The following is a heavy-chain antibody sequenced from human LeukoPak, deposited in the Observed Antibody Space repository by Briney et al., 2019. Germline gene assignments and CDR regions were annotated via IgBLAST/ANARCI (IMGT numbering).Heavy chain of an antibody. J-gene: IGHJ4*02. V-gene: IGHV3-7*04. Sequence: PGGSLRLSCAVSGFTFSTYWMTWVRQAPGKGLEWVANINQDATEKNYVDSVKGRFTISRDNAKNSLYLQMNSLRAEDTAVYYCARNMGDYWGQGTPVTVSS. D-gene: IGHD2/OR15-2a*01. CDR2: INQDATEK. CDR1: GFTFSTYW. CDR3: ARNMGDY.